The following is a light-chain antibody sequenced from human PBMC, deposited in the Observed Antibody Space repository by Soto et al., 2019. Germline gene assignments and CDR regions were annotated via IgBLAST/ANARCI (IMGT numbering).Light chain of an antibody. CDR2: KAS. J-gene: IGKJ1*01. Sequence: DIHMTHSPSPLSGSVGDRVTITCRASQTISSWLALYQQKPGKAPKLLIYKASTLKSGVPSRFSGSGSGTEFTLTISSLQPDDFETYYCQQYNSYSEAFGQGTKVDIK. CDR3: QQYNSYSEA. V-gene: IGKV1-5*03. CDR1: QTISSW.